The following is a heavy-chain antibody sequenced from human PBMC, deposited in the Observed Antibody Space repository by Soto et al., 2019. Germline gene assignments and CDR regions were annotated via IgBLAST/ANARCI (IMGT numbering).Heavy chain of an antibody. CDR2: ISYDGSNK. V-gene: IGHV3-30*18. CDR1: GFTFSSYG. J-gene: IGHJ4*02. CDR3: AKARNMEWLHFDY. D-gene: IGHD3-3*01. Sequence: VQLVESGGGVVQPGRSLRLSCAASGFTFSSYGMHWVRQAPGKGLEWVAVISYDGSNKYYADSVKGRFTISRDNSKNTLYLQMNSLRAEDTAVYYCAKARNMEWLHFDYWGQGTLVTVSS.